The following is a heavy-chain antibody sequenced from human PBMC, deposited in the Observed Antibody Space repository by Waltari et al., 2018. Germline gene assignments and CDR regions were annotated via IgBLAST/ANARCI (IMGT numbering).Heavy chain of an antibody. CDR2: IRPDSGGT. CDR3: TRENSDWTGSGFGP. D-gene: IGHD2-21*01. Sequence: QVQLVQSGPDVKKPGASLKVSCQASGFPFAAYYIHWFRQAPGQGLGWMGWIRPDSGGTNYAQKFLGRVAMTRDTATTTTYLDLKNLRSDDTAMYYCTRENSDWTGSGFGPWGQGSLLTVSA. CDR1: GFPFAAYY. J-gene: IGHJ5*02. V-gene: IGHV1-2*02.